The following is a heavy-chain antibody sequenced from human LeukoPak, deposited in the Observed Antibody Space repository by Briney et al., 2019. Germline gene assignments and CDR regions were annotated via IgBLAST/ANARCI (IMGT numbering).Heavy chain of an antibody. J-gene: IGHJ5*02. V-gene: IGHV3-30*04. CDR1: GFTFSSYA. CDR3: ARDGGLQLVVATRRHNWFDP. CDR2: ISYDGSNK. D-gene: IGHD6-13*01. Sequence: GRTLRLSCAVSGFTFSSYAMHWGREAPGKGLEWVAVISYDGSNKYYADSVKGRFTISRDNSKNTLYLQMTSLRAEDTAVYYCARDGGLQLVVATRRHNWFDPWGQGTLVTVSS.